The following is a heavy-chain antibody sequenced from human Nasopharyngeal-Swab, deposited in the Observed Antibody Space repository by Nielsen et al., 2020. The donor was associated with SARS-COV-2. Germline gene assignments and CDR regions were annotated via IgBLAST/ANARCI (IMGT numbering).Heavy chain of an antibody. CDR1: GFTFSSYG. D-gene: IGHD2-8*01. V-gene: IGHV3-30*03. CDR3: ARDGASIVLMLEYYFDY. Sequence: GESLKISCAASGFTFSSYGMHWVRQAPGKGLEWVAVISYDGSNKYYADSVKGRFTISRDNSKNTLYLQMNSLRAEDTAVYYCARDGASIVLMLEYYFDYWGQGTLVTVSS. CDR2: ISYDGSNK. J-gene: IGHJ4*02.